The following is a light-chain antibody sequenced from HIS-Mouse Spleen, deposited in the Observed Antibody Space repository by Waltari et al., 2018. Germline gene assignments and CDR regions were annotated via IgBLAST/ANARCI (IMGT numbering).Light chain of an antibody. V-gene: IGKV3-20*01. CDR1: QSVSSSY. Sequence: EIVLTQSPGTLSLSPGERATLSCRASQSVSSSYLAWYQPKPGQAPRRLIYGASSRATGIPDRFSGSGSGTDFTLTISRLEPEDCAVYYCQQYGSSPLTFGGGTKVEIK. CDR3: QQYGSSPLT. CDR2: GAS. J-gene: IGKJ4*01.